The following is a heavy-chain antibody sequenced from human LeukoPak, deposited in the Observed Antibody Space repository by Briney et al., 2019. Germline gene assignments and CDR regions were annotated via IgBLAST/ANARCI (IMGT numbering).Heavy chain of an antibody. CDR1: GFILTDYG. CDR2: IRYDGSDK. J-gene: IGHJ4*02. CDR3: AKEGTASKPSDLDH. V-gene: IGHV3-30*02. D-gene: IGHD1/OR15-1a*01. Sequence: GGSLRLSCAASGFILTDYGMHWVRQAPGKGLEWLTFIRYDGSDKYYADSVKGRFTISRDNSKNTLYLQMNSLTSEDTAVYYCAKEGTASKPSDLDHWGRGILVTVSS.